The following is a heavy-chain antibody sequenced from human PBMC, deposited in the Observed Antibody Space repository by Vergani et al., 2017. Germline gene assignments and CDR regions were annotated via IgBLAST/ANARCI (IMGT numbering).Heavy chain of an antibody. Sequence: EVQLVESGGGLVKPGGSLRLSCAASGFTYSSNTMNWVRQAPGKGLEWVSSISSSSSYIYYADSVKGRFTISRDNAKNSLYLQMNSLRAEDTAVYYCAKEGIAVAGGADYWGQGTLVTVSS. CDR2: ISSSSSYI. D-gene: IGHD6-19*01. J-gene: IGHJ4*02. V-gene: IGHV3-21*04. CDR1: GFTYSSNT. CDR3: AKEGIAVAGGADY.